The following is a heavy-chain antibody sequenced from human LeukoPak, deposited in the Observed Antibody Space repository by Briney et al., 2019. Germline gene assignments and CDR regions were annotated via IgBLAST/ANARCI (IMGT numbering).Heavy chain of an antibody. CDR3: ARDRGSGYGPPDLDY. Sequence: GRSLRLSCAASGFTFSSYAMHWVRQAPGKGLEWVAVISYDGSIKYYADSVKGPFTISRDNSKNTLYLKINSLKAEDTAVYYCARDRGSGYGPPDLDYWGQGTLVTVSS. V-gene: IGHV3-30*04. CDR2: ISYDGSIK. CDR1: GFTFSSYA. J-gene: IGHJ4*02. D-gene: IGHD5-12*01.